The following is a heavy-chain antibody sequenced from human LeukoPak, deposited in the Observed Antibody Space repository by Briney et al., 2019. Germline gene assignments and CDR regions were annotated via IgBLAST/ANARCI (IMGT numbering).Heavy chain of an antibody. CDR3: ARGDYGSGTFNWFDP. D-gene: IGHD3-10*01. CDR2: IYYSGST. Sequence: PSETLSLTCTVSGDSITSSSYYWGWIRQPPGKGLEWIGYIYYSGSTNYNPSLRSRVTISVDTSKNQFSLKLSSVTAADTAVYYCARGDYGSGTFNWFDPWGQGTLVTVSS. V-gene: IGHV4-61*05. J-gene: IGHJ5*02. CDR1: GDSITSSSYY.